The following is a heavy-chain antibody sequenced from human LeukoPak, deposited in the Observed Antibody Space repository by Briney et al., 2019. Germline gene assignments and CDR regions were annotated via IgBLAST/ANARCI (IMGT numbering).Heavy chain of an antibody. D-gene: IGHD6-13*01. V-gene: IGHV4-34*01. CDR3: VTHYSSSWYGLAFDI. J-gene: IGHJ3*02. CDR2: INHSGST. Sequence: KPSETLSLICAVYGGSFSGYYWSWIRQPPGKGLEWIGEINHSGSTNYNPSLKSRVTISVDTSKNQFSLKLSSVTAADTAVYYCVTHYSSSWYGLAFDIWGQGTMVTVSS. CDR1: GGSFSGYY.